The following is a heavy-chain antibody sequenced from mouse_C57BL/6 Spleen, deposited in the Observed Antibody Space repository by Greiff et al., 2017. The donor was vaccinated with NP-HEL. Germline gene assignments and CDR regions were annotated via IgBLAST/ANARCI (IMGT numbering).Heavy chain of an antibody. V-gene: IGHV10-1*01. CDR3: GRQGKLVNYFDY. D-gene: IGHD4-1*01. CDR2: IRSKSNNYAT. J-gene: IGHJ2*01. CDR1: GFSFNTYA. Sequence: EVMLVESGGGLVQPKGSLKLSCAASGFSFNTYAMNWVRQAPGKGLEWVARIRSKSNNYATYYADSVKDRFTISRDDSESMLYLQMNNLKTEDTAMYYCGRQGKLVNYFDYWGQGTTLTVSS.